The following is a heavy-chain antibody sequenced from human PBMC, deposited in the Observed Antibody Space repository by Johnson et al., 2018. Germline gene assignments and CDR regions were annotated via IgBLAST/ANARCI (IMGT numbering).Heavy chain of an antibody. V-gene: IGHV4-59*01. Sequence: QVQLQESGPGLVKPSETLSLTCTVSGASISSYYWSWIRQPPGKGLEWIGSMFYTWTTNYNPSLKSRITMSGDTSKNQFSLKLGSVTASDTAVYYCAAYSSRRADYYYDYMDVWGKGTTGIVSS. D-gene: IGHD6-13*01. J-gene: IGHJ6*03. CDR2: MFYTWTT. CDR3: AAYSSRRADYYYDYMDV. CDR1: GASISSYY.